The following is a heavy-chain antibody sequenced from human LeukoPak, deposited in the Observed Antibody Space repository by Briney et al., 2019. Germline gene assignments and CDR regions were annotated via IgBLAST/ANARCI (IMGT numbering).Heavy chain of an antibody. D-gene: IGHD7-27*01. CDR1: GGSISSGGYS. V-gene: IGHV4-30-2*01. J-gene: IGHJ4*02. CDR2: IYHSGST. CDR3: AGVSFALGYFDY. Sequence: PSETLSLTCAVSGGSISSGGYSWSWIRQPPGKGLEWIGYIYHSGSTYYNPSLKSRVTISVDRSKNQFSLKLSSVTAADTAVYYCAGVSFALGYFDYWGQGTLVTVSS.